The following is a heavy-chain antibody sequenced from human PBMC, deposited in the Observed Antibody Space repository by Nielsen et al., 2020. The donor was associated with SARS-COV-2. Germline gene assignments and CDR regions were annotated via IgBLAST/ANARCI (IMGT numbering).Heavy chain of an antibody. J-gene: IGHJ6*02. Sequence: GGSLRLSCAASGFTSSSYGMHWVRQAPGKGLEWVAVISYDGSNKYYADSVKGRFTISRDNSKNTLYLQMNSLRAEDTAVYYCARDKSSGEIGGFGYYYYGMDVWGQGTTVTVSS. V-gene: IGHV3-33*05. CDR2: ISYDGSNK. CDR3: ARDKSSGEIGGFGYYYYGMDV. D-gene: IGHD6-19*01. CDR1: GFTSSSYG.